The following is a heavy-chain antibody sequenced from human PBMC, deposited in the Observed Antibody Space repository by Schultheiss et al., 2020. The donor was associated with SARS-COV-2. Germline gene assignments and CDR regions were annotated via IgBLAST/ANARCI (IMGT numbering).Heavy chain of an antibody. D-gene: IGHD6-6*01. CDR2: IYYSGST. CDR3: ARDKYSIPPLYGMDV. CDR1: GGSISSYY. Sequence: SETLSLTCTVSGGSISSYYWSWIRQPPGKGLEWIGYIYYSGSTNYNPSLKSRVTISVDTSKNQFSLKLSSVTAADTAVYYCARDKYSIPPLYGMDVWGQGTTVTVSS. J-gene: IGHJ6*02. V-gene: IGHV4-59*01.